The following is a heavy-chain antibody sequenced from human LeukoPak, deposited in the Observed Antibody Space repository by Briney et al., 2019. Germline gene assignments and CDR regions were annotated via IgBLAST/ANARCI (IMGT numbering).Heavy chain of an antibody. V-gene: IGHV3-33*01. CDR3: ARQMTPHGNFDY. CDR2: IRYDGSDR. Sequence: GGSLRLSCAASGFTFGSYGIYWVRQAPGKGLEWVAGIRYDGSDRSYADPVKGRFTISRENAKNSLYLQMNSLRAEDTAVYYCARQMTPHGNFDYWGQGTLVTVSS. J-gene: IGHJ4*02. CDR1: GFTFGSYG. D-gene: IGHD1-26*01.